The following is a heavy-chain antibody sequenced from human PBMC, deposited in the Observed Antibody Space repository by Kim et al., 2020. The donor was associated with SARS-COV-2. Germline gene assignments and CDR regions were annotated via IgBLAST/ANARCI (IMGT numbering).Heavy chain of an antibody. CDR3: ARRVPITWNGDFDY. V-gene: IGHV4-39*01. CDR1: GGSISSSSYY. CDR2: IYYSGST. D-gene: IGHD1-1*01. J-gene: IGHJ4*02. Sequence: SETLSLTCTVSGGSISSSSYYWGWIRQPPGKGLEWIGSIYYSGSTYYNPSLKSRVTISVDTSKNQFSLKLSSVTAADTAVYYCARRVPITWNGDFDYWGQGTLVTVSS.